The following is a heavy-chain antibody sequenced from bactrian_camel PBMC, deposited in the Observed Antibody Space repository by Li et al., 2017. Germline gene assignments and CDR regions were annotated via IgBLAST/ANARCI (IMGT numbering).Heavy chain of an antibody. D-gene: IGHD1*01. CDR1: GEPVGSRC. Sequence: VQLVESGGGSVQPGGSLTLSCAASGEPVGSRCMAWFRQVPGKEREGIAATYTTGGSTTYGGSAKGRFTISRDGAKNAVYLEMNSLKSEDSGTYYCARARFAVRFCDANLGFGYWGQGTQVTVS. CDR3: ARARFAVRFCDANLGFGY. J-gene: IGHJ6*01. CDR2: TYTTGGST. V-gene: IGHV3S1*01.